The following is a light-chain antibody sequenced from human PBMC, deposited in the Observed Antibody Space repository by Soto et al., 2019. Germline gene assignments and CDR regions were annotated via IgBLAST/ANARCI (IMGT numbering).Light chain of an antibody. CDR3: QQRSNWYT. V-gene: IGKV3D-20*02. Sequence: EIVLTQSPGTLSLAPGEIATLSCRASQSVSSSYLAWYQQKPGQAPRLLIYGASSRATGIPARFRGSGSGTDFTLTISSLEPEDFAVYYCQQRSNWYTFGQGTKVDNK. J-gene: IGKJ2*01. CDR1: QSVSSSY. CDR2: GAS.